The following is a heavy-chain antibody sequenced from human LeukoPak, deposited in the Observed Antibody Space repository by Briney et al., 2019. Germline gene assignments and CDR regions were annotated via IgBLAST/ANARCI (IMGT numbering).Heavy chain of an antibody. CDR1: GFTFTNNA. CDR2: IRGGGDT. Sequence: GGSLRLSCAASGFTFTNNALSLFRQASGKGLEWVSDIRGGGDTYYAESVKGRFTISRDNSKNTLYLQMNSLRAEDTALYYASGHGSNSYWGQGTLVTVSS. V-gene: IGHV3-23*01. CDR3: SGHGSNSY. D-gene: IGHD6-13*01. J-gene: IGHJ4*02.